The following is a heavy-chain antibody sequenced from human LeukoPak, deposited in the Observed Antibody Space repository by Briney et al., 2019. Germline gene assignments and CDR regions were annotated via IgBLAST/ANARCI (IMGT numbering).Heavy chain of an antibody. CDR1: GYSFTNYW. J-gene: IGHJ6*02. CDR3: ARHSAAGPKLYYYYGMDV. Sequence: GESLKISCQGSGYSFTNYWIGWVRQMPGKGLEWVGIIYPGDSDTRYSPSFQGQVTISADKSISTAYLQWSSLKASDTAMYYCARHSAAGPKLYYYYGMDVWGQGTTVTVSS. CDR2: IYPGDSDT. D-gene: IGHD6-25*01. V-gene: IGHV5-51*01.